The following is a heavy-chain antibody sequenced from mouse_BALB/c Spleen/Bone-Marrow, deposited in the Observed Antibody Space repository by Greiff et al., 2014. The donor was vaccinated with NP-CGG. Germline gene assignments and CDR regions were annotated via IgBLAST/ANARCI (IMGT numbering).Heavy chain of an antibody. V-gene: IGHV1-69*01. CDR3: ARSDYRFDPLPY. CDR1: GHTFTDYW. J-gene: IGHJ3*01. CDR2: IDTSDSYT. Sequence: VKLVESGAELVMPGASVKMSCKASGHTFTDYWMHWVKQRPGQGLEWIGEIDTSDSYTSYNQKFKGKATLTVDESSSTAYMQLSSLTSEDSAVYYCARSDYRFDPLPYWGQGTLVTVSA. D-gene: IGHD2-14*01.